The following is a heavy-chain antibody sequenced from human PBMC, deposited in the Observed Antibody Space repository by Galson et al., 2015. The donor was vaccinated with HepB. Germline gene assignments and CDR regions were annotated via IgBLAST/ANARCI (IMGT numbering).Heavy chain of an antibody. CDR2: IYYDASNK. CDR1: GFIFSSYG. J-gene: IGHJ4*02. CDR3: AREAGMARSFDY. Sequence: SLRLSCAASGFIFSSYGMHWVRQAPGKGLEWVALIYYDASNKYYADSVKGRFTISRDNSKNTLYLEMNSLRVEDTAVYYCAREAGMARSFDYWGQGTLVTVSS. V-gene: IGHV3-33*01. D-gene: IGHD5-24*01.